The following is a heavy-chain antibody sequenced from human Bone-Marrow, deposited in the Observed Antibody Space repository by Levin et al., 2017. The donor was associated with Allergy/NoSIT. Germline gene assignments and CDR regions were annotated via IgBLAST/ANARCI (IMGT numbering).Heavy chain of an antibody. CDR1: GFRLSSYW. Sequence: GGSLRLSCAASGFRLSSYWMSWVRQAPGGGLEWVANIKQDGSKKYYVDSVKGRFTISRDNAKNSLYLQMTSLRAEDTSVSFCAREDIESKPAVICIPFDIWGQGTMVTVSS. V-gene: IGHV3-7*03. J-gene: IGHJ3*02. CDR3: AREDIESKPAVICIPFDI. CDR2: IKQDGSKK. D-gene: IGHD2-2*01.